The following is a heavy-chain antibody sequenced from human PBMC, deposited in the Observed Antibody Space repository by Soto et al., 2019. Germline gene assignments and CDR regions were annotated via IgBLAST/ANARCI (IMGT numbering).Heavy chain of an antibody. V-gene: IGHV3-11*06. CDR3: ARDDGLYGSGLQRAFDI. CDR1: GFTFSDYY. CDR2: ISSSSSYT. J-gene: IGHJ3*02. Sequence: GGSLRLSCAASGFTFSDYYMSWIRQAPGKGLEWVSYISSSSSYTNYADSVKGRFTISRDNAKNSLYLQMNSLRAEDTAVYYCARDDGLYGSGLQRAFDIWGQGTMVTVSS. D-gene: IGHD3-10*01.